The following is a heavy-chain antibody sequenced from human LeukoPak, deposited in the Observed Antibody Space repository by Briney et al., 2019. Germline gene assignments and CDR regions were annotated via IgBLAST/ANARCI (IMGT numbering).Heavy chain of an antibody. CDR1: GGSITNNY. Sequence: SETLSLTCTVSGGSITNNYWSWIRQPAGKGLEWIGSIYHSGSTYYNPSLKSRVTISVDTSKNQFSLKLSSVTAADTAVYYCARSYYDFWSGYFDYWGQGTLVTVSS. CDR2: IYHSGST. J-gene: IGHJ4*02. D-gene: IGHD3-3*01. V-gene: IGHV4-4*07. CDR3: ARSYYDFWSGYFDY.